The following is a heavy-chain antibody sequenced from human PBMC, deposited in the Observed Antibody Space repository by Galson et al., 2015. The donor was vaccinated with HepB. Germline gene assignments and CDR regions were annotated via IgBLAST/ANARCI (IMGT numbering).Heavy chain of an antibody. J-gene: IGHJ6*03. V-gene: IGHV3-33*01. CDR2: IWYDGSYK. Sequence: SLRLSCAASGFSFSSYAMHWVRQAPGKGLEWVAVIWYDGSYKYYVDSVKGRFTISRDNSKNTLYLQMNSLRAEDTAVYYCARPQSRGIFGVVDHHYMDVWGKGTTVTVSS. CDR1: GFSFSSYA. D-gene: IGHD3-3*01. CDR3: ARPQSRGIFGVVDHHYMDV.